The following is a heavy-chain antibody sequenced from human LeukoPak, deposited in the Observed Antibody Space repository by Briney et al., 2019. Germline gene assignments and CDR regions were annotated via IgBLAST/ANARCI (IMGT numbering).Heavy chain of an antibody. CDR2: INHSGST. Sequence: SETLSLXCAVYGGSFSGYYWSWIRQPPGKGLEWIGEINHSGSTDYNPSLKSRVTISVDTSKNQFSLKLSSVTAAGTAVYYCARGRGDIVVVVAATVYDYWGQGTLVTVSS. CDR1: GGSFSGYY. CDR3: ARGRGDIVVVVAATVYDY. V-gene: IGHV4-34*01. D-gene: IGHD2-15*01. J-gene: IGHJ4*02.